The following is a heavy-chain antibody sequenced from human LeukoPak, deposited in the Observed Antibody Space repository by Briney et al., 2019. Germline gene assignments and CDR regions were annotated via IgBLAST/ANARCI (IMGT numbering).Heavy chain of an antibody. Sequence: SETLSLTCSVSGGSVNTYYWSWIQQSAGKGLEWIGRISITEGTSYNPSLKSRVSMSVDASKNQVSLKLGSVTAADTAVYYCARLRRDINDWYADDCWGQGTLVTVSS. CDR2: ISITEGT. D-gene: IGHD6-19*01. CDR3: ARLRRDINDWYADDC. J-gene: IGHJ4*02. V-gene: IGHV4-4*07. CDR1: GGSVNTYY.